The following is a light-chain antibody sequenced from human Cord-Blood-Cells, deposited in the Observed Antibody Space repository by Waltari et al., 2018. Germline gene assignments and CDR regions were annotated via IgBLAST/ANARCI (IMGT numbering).Light chain of an antibody. Sequence: DTQMTQSPSFLSASVGDRVTITCRASQSMSSYLNWYQQKQGKAPKQLIYAASSLQSGVPSRFSGSGSGTDCTLTISSLQPEEFATYSCLRSYSTPIPFDHGTRLEIK. CDR1: QSMSSY. CDR2: AAS. J-gene: IGKJ5*01. V-gene: IGKV1-39*01. CDR3: LRSYSTPIP.